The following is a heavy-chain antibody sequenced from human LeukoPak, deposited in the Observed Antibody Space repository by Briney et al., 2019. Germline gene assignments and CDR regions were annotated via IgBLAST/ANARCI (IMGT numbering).Heavy chain of an antibody. V-gene: IGHV3-30*18. CDR2: ISYDGSNK. CDR1: GFTFSSYG. Sequence: GGSVRLSCAASGFTFSSYGMHWVRQSPGKGLEWVAVISYDGSNKYYADSVKGRFTISRDNSKNTLYLQMNSLRAEDTAVYYCAKRGRFAGNWFDPWGQGTLVTVSS. D-gene: IGHD3-10*01. J-gene: IGHJ5*02. CDR3: AKRGRFAGNWFDP.